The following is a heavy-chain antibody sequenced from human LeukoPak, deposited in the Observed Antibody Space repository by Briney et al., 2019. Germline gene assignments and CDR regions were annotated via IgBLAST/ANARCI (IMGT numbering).Heavy chain of an antibody. CDR1: GDSVSSNSAA. CDR2: TYYKSKWYN. CDR3: AKDSSGLPPPRRWFDP. J-gene: IGHJ5*02. D-gene: IGHD6-19*01. V-gene: IGHV6-1*01. Sequence: PSQTLSLTCGISGDSVSSNSAAWNWIRQSPSRGLEWLGRTYYKSKWYNEYEVSVKSRIIVNPDTSKNQFSLQLNSMTPEDTGVYFCAKDSSGLPPPRRWFDPWGQGTLVTVSS.